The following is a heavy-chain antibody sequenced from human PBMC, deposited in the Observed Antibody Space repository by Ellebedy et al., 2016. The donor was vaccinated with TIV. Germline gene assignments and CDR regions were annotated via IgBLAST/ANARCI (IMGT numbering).Heavy chain of an antibody. D-gene: IGHD2-21*02. CDR1: GFTFSSYS. V-gene: IGHV3-21*01. CDR2: ISSSSSYI. J-gene: IGHJ3*02. Sequence: PGGSLRLSCAASGFTFSSYSMNWVRPAPGKGLEWVSSISSSSSYIYYADSVKGRFTISRDNAKNSLYLQMNSLRAEDPAVYYCARGKLTADDAFDIWGQGTMVTGSS. CDR3: ARGKLTADDAFDI.